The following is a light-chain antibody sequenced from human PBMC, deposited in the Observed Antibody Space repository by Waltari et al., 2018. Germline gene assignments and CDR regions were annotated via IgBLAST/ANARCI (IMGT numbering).Light chain of an antibody. CDR1: QSISGRH. Sequence: EIVVTQSPGTLSLSPGERATLSWRATQSISGRHLAWYQQKPGQAPRLLIYGASSRATGIPDRFSGSGSGTDFTLTISRLEPEDFAVYFCQQYDTSHTWTFGQGTKVEIK. J-gene: IGKJ1*01. V-gene: IGKV3-20*01. CDR3: QQYDTSHTWT. CDR2: GAS.